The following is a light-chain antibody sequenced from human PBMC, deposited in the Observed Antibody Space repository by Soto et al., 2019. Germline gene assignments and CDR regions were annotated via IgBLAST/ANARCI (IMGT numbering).Light chain of an antibody. CDR3: QSYDSSLSVYV. Sequence: QSVLTQPPPVSGAPGQRVSISCTGSSSNIGAGYDVHWYQRLPGTAPKLLIYGNSNRPSGVPDRFSGSKSGTSASLAITGLQAEDEADYYCQSYDSSLSVYVFGTGTKLTVL. V-gene: IGLV1-40*01. J-gene: IGLJ1*01. CDR2: GNS. CDR1: SSNIGAGYD.